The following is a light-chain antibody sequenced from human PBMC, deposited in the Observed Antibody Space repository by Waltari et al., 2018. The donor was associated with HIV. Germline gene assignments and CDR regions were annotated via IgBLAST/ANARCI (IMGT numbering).Light chain of an antibody. CDR2: KDH. CDR3: QSTDSTASSYV. V-gene: IGLV3-25*03. J-gene: IGLJ1*01. CDR1: ALSHQY. Sequence: SYELTQPPSVSVSPGQTARLPCSGDALSHQYVYWYQQRPGQAPVLVIYKDHKRPSGIPERFSGSRSGTTVTLIINGVQAEDEADYFCQSTDSTASSYVFGSGTEVFVL.